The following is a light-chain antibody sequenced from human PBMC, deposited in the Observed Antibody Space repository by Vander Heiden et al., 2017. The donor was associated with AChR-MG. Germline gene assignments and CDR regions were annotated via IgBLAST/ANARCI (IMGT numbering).Light chain of an antibody. J-gene: IGKJ4*01. CDR3: QQHEYLALT. CDR2: DAS. V-gene: IGKV1-33*01. Sequence: DIQMTQSPSSLSASIGDRVTITCQASQAISNYLNWYQQKPGKAPKLLIYDASNLETGVPSKFSASGFGTDFTFTISSLQPEDIATYYCQQHEYLALTFDGGTKVEIK. CDR1: QAISNY.